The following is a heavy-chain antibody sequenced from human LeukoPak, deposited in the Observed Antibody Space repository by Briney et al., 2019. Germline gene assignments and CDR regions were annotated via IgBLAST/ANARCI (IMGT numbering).Heavy chain of an antibody. V-gene: IGHV3-7*01. D-gene: IGHD2-15*01. CDR1: GFTFNSYW. Sequence: PGGSLRPSCAASGFTFNSYWMSWVRQAPGKGLEWVANIKQDGSEKYYVDSVKGRFTISRDNARKSLYLQMNSLRAEDTAIYYCARVFSGSDYWGQGTPVTVSS. CDR2: IKQDGSEK. J-gene: IGHJ4*02. CDR3: ARVFSGSDY.